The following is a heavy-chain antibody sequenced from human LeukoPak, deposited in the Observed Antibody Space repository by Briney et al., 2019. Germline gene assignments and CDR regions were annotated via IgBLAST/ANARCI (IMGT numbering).Heavy chain of an antibody. CDR2: IIPIFGTA. Sequence: ASVKASCKASGGTFSSYAISWVRQAPGQGLEWMGGIIPIFGTANYAQKFQGRVTITADESTSTAYMELSSLRSEDTAVYYCARTGRSSGWYWFDPWGQGTLVTVSS. V-gene: IGHV1-69*13. J-gene: IGHJ5*02. CDR3: ARTGRSSGWYWFDP. D-gene: IGHD6-19*01. CDR1: GGTFSSYA.